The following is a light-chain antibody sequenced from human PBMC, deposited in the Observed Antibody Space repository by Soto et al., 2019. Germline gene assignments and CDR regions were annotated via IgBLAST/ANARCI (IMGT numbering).Light chain of an antibody. J-gene: IGKJ4*01. CDR3: QQYNNWLT. V-gene: IGKV3-15*01. CDR2: GAS. CDR1: QSVSSN. Sequence: EIVMTQSPATLSVSPGERATLSCRASQSVSSNLAWYQQKPGQAPRLLIYGASTRATGIPARFSGSGSGTEFTLTISSLQDEDFAVYYCQQYNNWLTFGGGTKVEIQ.